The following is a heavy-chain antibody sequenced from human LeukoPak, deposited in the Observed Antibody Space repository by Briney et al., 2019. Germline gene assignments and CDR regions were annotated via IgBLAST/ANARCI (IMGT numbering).Heavy chain of an antibody. Sequence: PGGSLRLSCAASGFTFSNYAMNWVRQAPGKGLERVSSISSSSSYIYYADSVKGRFTISRDNAKNSLYLQMNSLRAEDTAVYYCAREGGYDGYDRDFDYWGQGTLVTVSS. J-gene: IGHJ4*02. V-gene: IGHV3-21*01. CDR1: GFTFSNYA. D-gene: IGHD5-12*01. CDR3: AREGGYDGYDRDFDY. CDR2: ISSSSSYI.